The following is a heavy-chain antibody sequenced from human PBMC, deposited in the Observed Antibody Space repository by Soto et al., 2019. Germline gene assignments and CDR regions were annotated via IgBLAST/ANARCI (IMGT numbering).Heavy chain of an antibody. CDR3: ARMTHGPNPSDH. Sequence: SETLSLSCTVSGGSISSYYWSWIRQPPGKGLEWIGYIYYSGSTNYNSSLKSRVTISVDTSKNQFSLKLSSVTSADTAVYYCARMTHGPNPSDHWCKGTRLTVSS. CDR2: IYYSGST. J-gene: IGHJ4*02. CDR1: GGSISSYY. V-gene: IGHV4-59*01.